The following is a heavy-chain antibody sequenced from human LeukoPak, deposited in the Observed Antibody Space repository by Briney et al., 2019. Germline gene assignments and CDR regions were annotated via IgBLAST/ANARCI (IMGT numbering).Heavy chain of an antibody. Sequence: VKVSCKASGYTFTTYDINWVRQATGQGLEWMGWMNPNSGYTGYAQKFQGRVTITRDTSISTAFMELSSLRSEDTAVYYCARVAGSIDYWGQGTLVTVSS. CDR2: MNPNSGYT. J-gene: IGHJ4*02. CDR3: ARVAGSIDY. CDR1: GYTFTTYD. D-gene: IGHD6-19*01. V-gene: IGHV1-8*03.